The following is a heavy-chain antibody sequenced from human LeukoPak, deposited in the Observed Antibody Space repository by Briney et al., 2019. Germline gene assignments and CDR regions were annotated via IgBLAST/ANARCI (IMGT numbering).Heavy chain of an antibody. V-gene: IGHV3-21*01. CDR1: GFTFSSYS. J-gene: IGHJ4*02. D-gene: IGHD6-13*01. CDR2: ISSSSSYT. Sequence: GGSLRLSCAAPGFTFSSYSMNWVRQAPGKGLEWVSSISSSSSYTYYADSVKGRFTISRDNSKNTLYLQMNSLRAEDTAVYYCARGLVGAAGLFDYWGQGALVTVSS. CDR3: ARGLVGAAGLFDY.